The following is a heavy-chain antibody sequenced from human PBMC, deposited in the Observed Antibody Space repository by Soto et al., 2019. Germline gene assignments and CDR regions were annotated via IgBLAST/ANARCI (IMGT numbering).Heavy chain of an antibody. CDR1: GYTFTSYA. J-gene: IGHJ4*02. CDR3: ARASGYCFFDY. Sequence: QVQLVQSGAEVKKPGASVKVSCKASGYTFTSYAMQWVRQAPGQRLEWMGWINAGNGNTKYSQKFQGRVTITRDTSASTAYMELSSLRSEDTAVYYCARASGYCFFDYWGQGTLVTVSS. D-gene: IGHD3-3*01. CDR2: INAGNGNT. V-gene: IGHV1-3*01.